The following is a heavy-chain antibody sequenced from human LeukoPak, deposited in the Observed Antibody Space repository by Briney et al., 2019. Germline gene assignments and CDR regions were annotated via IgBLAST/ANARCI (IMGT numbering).Heavy chain of an antibody. J-gene: IGHJ4*02. CDR3: AKVVDQDY. CDR2: ISGSGGNT. V-gene: IGHV3-23*01. D-gene: IGHD2-15*01. CDR1: GFTFNTYA. Sequence: GGSLRLSCAASGFTFNTYAMSWVRQAPGKGLEWVSTISGSGGNTYYADSVKGRFTISRDNSKNTMYLQMNSLRAEDTAVYYCAKVVDQDYWGQGALVTVSS.